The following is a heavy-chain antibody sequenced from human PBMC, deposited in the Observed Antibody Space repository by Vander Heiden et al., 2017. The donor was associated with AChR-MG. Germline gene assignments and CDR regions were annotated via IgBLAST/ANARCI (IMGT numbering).Heavy chain of an antibody. CDR1: GGSISSGSYY. D-gene: IGHD6-13*01. CDR2: IYTSGST. V-gene: IGHV4-61*02. J-gene: IGHJ6*02. Sequence: QVQLQESGPGLVKPSQTLSLTCTVSGGSISSGSYYWSWIRQPAGKGLEWIGRIYTSGSTNYNPSLKSRVTISVDTSKNQFSLKLSSVTAADTAVYYCARAPWSSRYYYGMDVWGQGTTVTVS. CDR3: ARAPWSSRYYYGMDV.